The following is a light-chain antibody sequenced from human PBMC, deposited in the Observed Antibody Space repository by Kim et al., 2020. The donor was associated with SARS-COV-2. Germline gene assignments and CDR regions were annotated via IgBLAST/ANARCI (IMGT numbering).Light chain of an antibody. V-gene: IGLV3-21*04. CDR2: YDS. CDR3: QVWDSSSDHRV. CDR1: NIGSKS. Sequence: APGKTARIPCGGNNIGSKSVLWYQQKPGQAPVLVIYYDSDRPSGIPERFSGSNSGNTATLTISRVEAGDEADYYCQVWDSSSDHRVFGGGTQLTVL. J-gene: IGLJ2*01.